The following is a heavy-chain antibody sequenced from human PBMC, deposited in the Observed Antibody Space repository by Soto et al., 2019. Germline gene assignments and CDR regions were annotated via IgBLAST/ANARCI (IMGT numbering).Heavy chain of an antibody. D-gene: IGHD3-3*01. CDR3: ARALGGRFLEWLSPPGEYYYYGMDV. Sequence: AVKVSCKASGCTFSSYAISWVRQAPGQGLEWMGGIIPIFGTANYAQKFQGRVTITADESTSTAYMELSSLRSEDTAVYYCARALGGRFLEWLSPPGEYYYYGMDVWGQGTTVTVSS. J-gene: IGHJ6*02. CDR2: IIPIFGTA. V-gene: IGHV1-69*13. CDR1: GCTFSSYA.